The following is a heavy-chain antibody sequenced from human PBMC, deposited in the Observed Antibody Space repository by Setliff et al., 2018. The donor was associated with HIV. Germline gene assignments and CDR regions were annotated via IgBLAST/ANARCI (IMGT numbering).Heavy chain of an antibody. D-gene: IGHD6-13*01. CDR2: IRYDGSNK. J-gene: IGHJ4*02. V-gene: IGHV3-30*02. Sequence: GGSLRLSCAASGFTFSSYGMRWVRQAPGKGLEWVAFIRYDGSNKYYADSVKGRFTISRDNSKNTLYLQMNSLRAEDTAVYYCAKPGAAAGYYFDYWGQGTLVTVSS. CDR3: AKPGAAAGYYFDY. CDR1: GFTFSSYG.